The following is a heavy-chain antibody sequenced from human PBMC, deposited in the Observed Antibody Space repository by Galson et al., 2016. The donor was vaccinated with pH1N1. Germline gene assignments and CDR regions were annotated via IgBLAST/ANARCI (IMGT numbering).Heavy chain of an antibody. CDR3: ARARAAAGSL. Sequence: SLRLSCAASGFTISTYWMTWVRQAPGKGLEWVANINQDGRKKYFVDSVKGRFTISRDNAKNSLFLQMNSLRAEDTAVYYCARARAAAGSLWGQGTMVTVSS. J-gene: IGHJ4*02. CDR2: INQDGRKK. V-gene: IGHV3-7*04. D-gene: IGHD6-13*01. CDR1: GFTISTYW.